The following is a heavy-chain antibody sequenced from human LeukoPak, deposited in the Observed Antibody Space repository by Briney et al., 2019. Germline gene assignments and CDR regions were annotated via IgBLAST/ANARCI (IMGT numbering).Heavy chain of an antibody. CDR3: ARAGPFSLGELSLYYYYYMDV. V-gene: IGHV4-34*01. D-gene: IGHD3-16*02. J-gene: IGHJ6*03. Sequence: SETLSLTCGVSGGSLSFYYWSWIRQSPGKGLEWIAEISQNGDSNYNMSLKSRVTISLDRSKNQVSLRLNSVTAADTAVYYCARAGPFSLGELSLYYYYYMDVWGKGTTVTISS. CDR1: GGSLSFYY. CDR2: ISQNGDS.